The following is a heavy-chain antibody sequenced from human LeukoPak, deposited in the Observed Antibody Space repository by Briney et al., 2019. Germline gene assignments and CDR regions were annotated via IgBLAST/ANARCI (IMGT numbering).Heavy chain of an antibody. CDR1: GFTFSSYA. Sequence: GRSLRLSCAASGFTFSSYAMHWVRQAPGKGLEWVAVISYDGSNKYYADSVKGRFTISRDNSKNTLYLQMDSQRAEDTAVYYCARIYCTTANRVRWCMWYWGQGTLVTVSS. D-gene: IGHD2-8*01. J-gene: IGHJ4*02. CDR3: ARIYCTTANRVRWCMWY. CDR2: ISYDGSNK. V-gene: IGHV3-30-3*01.